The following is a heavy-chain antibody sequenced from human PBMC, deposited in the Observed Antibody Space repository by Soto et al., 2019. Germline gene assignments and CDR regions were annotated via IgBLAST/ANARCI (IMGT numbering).Heavy chain of an antibody. CDR1: GGSVSIGSHY. CDR3: ARARSDALNSFDAFDI. Sequence: QVRLQESGPGLVKPSETLFLTCTVSGGSVSIGSHYWSWIRQPPGQGLEWIAYIYHSGRTDYNPSLKGRVSISVDLTKNQFSLRLGAVAAADTAVYFCARARSDALNSFDAFDIWSPGTMVTVSS. J-gene: IGHJ3*02. D-gene: IGHD1-1*01. V-gene: IGHV4-61*01. CDR2: IYHSGRT.